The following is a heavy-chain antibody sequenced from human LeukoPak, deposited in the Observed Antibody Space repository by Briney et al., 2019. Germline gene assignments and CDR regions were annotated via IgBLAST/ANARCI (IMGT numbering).Heavy chain of an antibody. J-gene: IGHJ4*02. CDR3: AKDRELGIAAAGTGFDY. Sequence: GGSLRLSCAASGFTFSSYGMHWVRQVPGKGLEWVAVISYDGSNKYYADSVKGRFTISRDNSKNTLYLQMNSLRAEDTAVYYCAKDRELGIAAAGTGFDYWGQGTLVTVSS. CDR1: GFTFSSYG. CDR2: ISYDGSNK. D-gene: IGHD6-13*01. V-gene: IGHV3-30*18.